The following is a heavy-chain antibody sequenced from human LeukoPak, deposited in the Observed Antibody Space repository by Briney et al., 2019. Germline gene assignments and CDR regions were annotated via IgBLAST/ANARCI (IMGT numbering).Heavy chain of an antibody. CDR3: ASLAVAGLSEGY. CDR1: GGSISSNNW. Sequence: SETLSLTCAVSGGSISSNNWWGWVRQPPGKGLEWIGEIYHSGSPNYNPSLKSRVTISVDKSRNHFSLNLSSVTAADTAVYYCASLAVAGLSEGYWGQGTLVIVSS. V-gene: IGHV4-4*02. J-gene: IGHJ4*02. D-gene: IGHD6-19*01. CDR2: IYHSGSP.